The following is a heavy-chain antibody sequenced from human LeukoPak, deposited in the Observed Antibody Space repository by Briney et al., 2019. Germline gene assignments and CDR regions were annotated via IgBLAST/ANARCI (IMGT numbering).Heavy chain of an antibody. Sequence: ASVKISCKASGYTFTGYYMHWLRQPPGQGLEWMGWINPNSGGTNYAQKFQGRVTMTRDTSISTAYMELSRLRSDDTAVYYCATRDVVVAATEHDYWGQGTLVTVSS. J-gene: IGHJ4*02. D-gene: IGHD2-15*01. CDR2: INPNSGGT. CDR3: ATRDVVVAATEHDY. CDR1: GYTFTGYY. V-gene: IGHV1-2*02.